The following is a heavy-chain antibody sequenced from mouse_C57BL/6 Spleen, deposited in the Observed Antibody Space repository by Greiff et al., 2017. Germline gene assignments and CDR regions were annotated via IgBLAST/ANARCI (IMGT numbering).Heavy chain of an antibody. CDR2: LYPGNSDT. D-gene: IGHD2-10*01. Sequence: VQLKESGTVLARPGASVKMSCKTSGYTFTHYWVPWVKQRPGQGLELVGALYPGNSDTSYNQKVKGKAKLTAVTSASTAYMELSSLTNEDSAVYYCAYYGNYVGYAMDYWGQGTSVTVSS. V-gene: IGHV1-5*01. J-gene: IGHJ4*01. CDR3: AYYGNYVGYAMDY. CDR1: GYTFTHYW.